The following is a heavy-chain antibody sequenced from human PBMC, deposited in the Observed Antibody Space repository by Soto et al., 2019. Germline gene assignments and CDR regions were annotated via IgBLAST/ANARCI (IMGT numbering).Heavy chain of an antibody. V-gene: IGHV3-7*01. D-gene: IGHD3-3*01. Sequence: GGSLRLSCAVSGFTFSSYWMSWVRQAPGKGLEWVANIKQDGSEKYYVDSVKGRFTISRDNAKNSLYLQMNSLRAEDTAVYYCARETFTIFGVVIYYYYYYMDVWGKGTTVTVSS. CDR3: ARETFTIFGVVIYYYYYYMDV. CDR2: IKQDGSEK. CDR1: GFTFSSYW. J-gene: IGHJ6*03.